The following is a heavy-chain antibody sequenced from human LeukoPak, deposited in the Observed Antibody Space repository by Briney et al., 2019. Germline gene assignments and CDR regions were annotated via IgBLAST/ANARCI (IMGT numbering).Heavy chain of an antibody. Sequence: GGSLRLSCAASGFTFSSYGMHWVRQAPGKGLEWVAFIRNDGSKEYYVDSVKGRFTISRDNSKNRPHLQMNSLRAEDTAVYYCAKTASSNAIDMWGQGTMVTVSS. D-gene: IGHD5-18*01. J-gene: IGHJ3*02. CDR3: AKTASSNAIDM. CDR2: IRNDGSKE. CDR1: GFTFSSYG. V-gene: IGHV3-30*02.